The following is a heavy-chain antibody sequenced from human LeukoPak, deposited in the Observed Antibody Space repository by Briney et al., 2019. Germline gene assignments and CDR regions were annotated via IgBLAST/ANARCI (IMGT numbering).Heavy chain of an antibody. CDR3: ARDRGSSGWYEFDS. Sequence: PWGSLRLSCAASGFTSSSYWMSWVRQAPGKGLEWVANIKQDGSEKYYVDSVKGRFTISRDNAKNSLYLQMNSLRAEDTAVYYCARDRGSSGWYEFDSWGQGTLVTVSS. V-gene: IGHV3-7*01. CDR2: IKQDGSEK. D-gene: IGHD6-19*01. CDR1: GFTSSSYW. J-gene: IGHJ4*02.